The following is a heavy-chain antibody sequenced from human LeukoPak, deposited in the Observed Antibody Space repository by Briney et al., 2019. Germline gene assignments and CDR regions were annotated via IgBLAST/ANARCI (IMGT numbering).Heavy chain of an antibody. CDR1: GGSISSSSYY. CDR2: IYYSGST. J-gene: IGHJ4*02. Sequence: PSETLSLTCTVSGGSISSSSYYWGWIRQPPGKGLEWIGSIYYSGSTYYNPSLKSRVTISVDTSKNQFSLKLSSVTAADTAVYYCARSSSSSWGVWDYWGQGTLVTVSS. D-gene: IGHD6-6*01. V-gene: IGHV4-39*07. CDR3: ARSSSSSWGVWDY.